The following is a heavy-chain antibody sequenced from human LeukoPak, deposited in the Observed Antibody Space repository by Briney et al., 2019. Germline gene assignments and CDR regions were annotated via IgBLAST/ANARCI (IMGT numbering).Heavy chain of an antibody. V-gene: IGHV4-39*07. J-gene: IGHJ5*02. CDR3: ARAIGGDCFDP. CDR2: IYYSGST. CDR1: GGSLSGYY. Sequence: KPSETLSLTCSVYGGSLSGYYWGWIRQPPGKGLEWIGSIYYSGSTYYNPSLKSRVTISVDTSKNQFSLKLSSVTAADTAVYYCARAIGGDCFDPWGQGTLVTVSS. D-gene: IGHD2-21*01.